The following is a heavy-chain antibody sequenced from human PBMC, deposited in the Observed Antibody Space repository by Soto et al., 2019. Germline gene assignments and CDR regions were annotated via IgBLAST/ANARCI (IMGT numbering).Heavy chain of an antibody. CDR1: GFTFSSYS. Sequence: LRLSCAASGFTFSSYSMNWVRQAPGKGLEWVSYISSSSSTIYYADSVKGRFTISRDNAKNSLYLQMNSLRDEDTAVYYCGGDSSGYFYPDVFDIWGQGTMVTVSS. V-gene: IGHV3-48*02. D-gene: IGHD3-22*01. CDR2: ISSSSSTI. CDR3: GGDSSGYFYPDVFDI. J-gene: IGHJ3*02.